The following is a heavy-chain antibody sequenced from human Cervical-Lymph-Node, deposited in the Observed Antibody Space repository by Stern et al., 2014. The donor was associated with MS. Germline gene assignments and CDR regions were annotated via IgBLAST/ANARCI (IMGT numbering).Heavy chain of an antibody. Sequence: EVHLVESGGDLVQTGGSLRLSCAGSGITFSGYVMNWVRQAPGKGLEWVSTISPRSDTIHYADSVQGRFTISRDNSKNTLYLQMSSLRAEDTAIYYCAKYRTDVVERWFDPWGQGTLVTVSS. CDR1: GITFSGYV. V-gene: IGHV3-23*04. CDR3: AKYRTDVVERWFDP. D-gene: IGHD2-15*01. J-gene: IGHJ5*02. CDR2: ISPRSDTI.